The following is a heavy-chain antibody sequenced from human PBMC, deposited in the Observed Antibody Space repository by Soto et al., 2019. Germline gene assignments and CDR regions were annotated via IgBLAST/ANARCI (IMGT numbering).Heavy chain of an antibody. CDR3: ARGRIAAATRYYGMDV. Sequence: XSVKVSCKASVYTFTSYDINWVRQATGQGLEWMGWMNPNSGNTGYAQKFQGRVTMTRNTSISTAYMELSSLRSEDTAVYYCARGRIAAATRYYGMDVWGQGNTVTVSS. D-gene: IGHD6-13*01. CDR2: MNPNSGNT. J-gene: IGHJ6*02. CDR1: VYTFTSYD. V-gene: IGHV1-8*01.